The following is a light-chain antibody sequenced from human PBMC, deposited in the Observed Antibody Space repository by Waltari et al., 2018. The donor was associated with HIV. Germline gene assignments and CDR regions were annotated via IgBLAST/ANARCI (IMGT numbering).Light chain of an antibody. J-gene: IGLJ3*02. CDR2: DNN. V-gene: IGLV1-51*01. CDR1: SSNIGKYY. CDR3: GTWDSGKNVWV. Sequence: QSVLTHPPSVSAAPGKTVTIPCPGTSSNIGKYYFPLYQQVTGAAPKLVLYDNNERPSGIRDRFSGSKSGTSATLDITGLQPGDEADYYCGTWDSGKNVWVFGGGTKLTVL.